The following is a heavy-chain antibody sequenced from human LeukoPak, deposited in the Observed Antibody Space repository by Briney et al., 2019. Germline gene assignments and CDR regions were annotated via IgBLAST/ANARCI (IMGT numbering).Heavy chain of an antibody. CDR1: GFSFSNYW. CDR3: ARGCGSRCYGLGY. D-gene: IGHD2-15*01. Sequence: GGPLRLSCAASGFSFSNYWMHWVRQAPGKGLVWVSRINSDGTSTNYADSVKGRFTISRDNAKNTMYLQMNSLRAEDTAIYFCARGCGSRCYGLGYLGQGNLVTVSS. V-gene: IGHV3-74*01. CDR2: INSDGTST. J-gene: IGHJ4*02.